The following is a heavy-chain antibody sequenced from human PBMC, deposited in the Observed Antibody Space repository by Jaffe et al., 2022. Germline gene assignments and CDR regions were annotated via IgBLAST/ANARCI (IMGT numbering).Heavy chain of an antibody. D-gene: IGHD6-13*01. CDR2: IYHSGST. J-gene: IGHJ4*02. Sequence: QVQLQESGPGLVKPSETLSLTCAVSGYSISSGYYWGWIRQPPGKGLEWIGSIYHSGSTYYNPSLKSRVTISVDTSKNQFSLKLSSVTAADTAVYYCARCIAAAGRIIDYWGQGTLVTVSS. V-gene: IGHV4-38-2*01. CDR1: GYSISSGYY. CDR3: ARCIAAAGRIIDY.